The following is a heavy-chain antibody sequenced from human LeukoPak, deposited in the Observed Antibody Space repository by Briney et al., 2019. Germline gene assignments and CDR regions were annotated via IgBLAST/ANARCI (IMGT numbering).Heavy chain of an antibody. J-gene: IGHJ4*02. CDR2: ISSSSSYI. Sequence: GGSLRLSCAASGFTFSSYSMNWVRQAPGKGLEWVSSISSSSSYIYYADSVKGRFTISRDNAKNSLYLQMNSLRAEDTAVYYCARDPGLAAAGTNVDYWGQGTLVTVSS. CDR1: GFTFSSYS. CDR3: ARDPGLAAAGTNVDY. D-gene: IGHD6-13*01. V-gene: IGHV3-21*01.